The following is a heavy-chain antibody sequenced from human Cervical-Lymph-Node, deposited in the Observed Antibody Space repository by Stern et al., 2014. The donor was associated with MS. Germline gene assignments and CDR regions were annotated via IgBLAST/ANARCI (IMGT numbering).Heavy chain of an antibody. V-gene: IGHV1-58*02. CDR3: AAEAGITTVDYYYGMDV. CDR1: GFTFTSSA. D-gene: IGHD3-10*01. J-gene: IGHJ6*02. CDR2: IVVGSGNT. Sequence: QLVQSGPEVKKPGTSVKVSCKAFGFTFTSSAMQWVRQARGQRLEWIGWIVVGSGNTNYAQKFQERVTITRDMSTSTAYMELSSLRSEDTAVYYCAAEAGITTVDYYYGMDVWGQGTTVTVSS.